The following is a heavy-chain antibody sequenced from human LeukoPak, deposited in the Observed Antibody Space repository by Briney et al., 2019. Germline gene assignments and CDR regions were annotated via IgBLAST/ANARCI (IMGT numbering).Heavy chain of an antibody. J-gene: IGHJ4*02. CDR1: GLTVSSSY. Sequence: GGSLRLSCAVSGLTVSSSYMSWVRQAPGKGLEWASVIYSGGSTYYEDSVKGRFTISRDSSQNTLYLQMNSLRAEDTAMYYCARGRGAFCGGDCQRNFDSWGQGALVTVSS. CDR3: ARGRGAFCGGDCQRNFDS. D-gene: IGHD2-21*02. CDR2: IYSGGST. V-gene: IGHV3-53*01.